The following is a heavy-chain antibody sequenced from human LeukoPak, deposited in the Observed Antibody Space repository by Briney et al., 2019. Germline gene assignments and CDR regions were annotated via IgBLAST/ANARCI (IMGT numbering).Heavy chain of an antibody. CDR3: ARSTYYVFGSGYPHFDY. CDR1: GGSISSGGYY. D-gene: IGHD3-3*01. CDR2: IYYSGST. Sequence: SETLSLTCTVSGGSISSGGYYWSWIRQHPGKGLEWIGYIYYSGSTYYNPSLKSRVTISVDTSKNQFSLKLSSVTAADTAVYYCARSTYYVFGSGYPHFDYGGQGPLVTVSS. V-gene: IGHV4-31*03. J-gene: IGHJ4*02.